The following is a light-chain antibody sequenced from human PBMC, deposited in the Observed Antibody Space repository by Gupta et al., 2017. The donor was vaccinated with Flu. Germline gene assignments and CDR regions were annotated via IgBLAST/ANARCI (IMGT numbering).Light chain of an antibody. CDR3: AAWDDSLTALSADGSLTGLWV. Sequence: SNIGSNVVSWYEHPAGTAHRLLNYKDNQRPSGVTDRFSGAKAGTSDSLAIGGLQSEDEADYYCAAWDDSLTALSADGSLTGLWVFGGGTKLSVL. CDR1: SNIGSNV. J-gene: IGLJ3*02. V-gene: IGLV1-44*01. CDR2: KDN.